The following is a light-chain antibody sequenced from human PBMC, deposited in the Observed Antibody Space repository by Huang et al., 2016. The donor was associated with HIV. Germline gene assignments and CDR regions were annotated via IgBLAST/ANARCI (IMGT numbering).Light chain of an antibody. Sequence: DIHMTQSPSSLSASVGDRVTITCRASQGITNSLAWYQQKPGEAPKLLLYGASRLESGVPSRCRGSGSGTDYTLTISSLRPEDCATYYCQQYYTTPWTFGQGTKVEIK. CDR1: QGITNS. CDR3: QQYYTTPWT. J-gene: IGKJ1*01. V-gene: IGKV1-NL1*01. CDR2: GAS.